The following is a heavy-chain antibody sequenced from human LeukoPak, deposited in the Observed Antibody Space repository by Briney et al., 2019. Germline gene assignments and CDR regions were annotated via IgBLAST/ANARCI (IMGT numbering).Heavy chain of an antibody. J-gene: IGHJ6*02. D-gene: IGHD5-24*01. V-gene: IGHV4-59*08. Sequence: SETLSLTCTVSGGTISSYYWSWIRQPPGKGLEWIGYIYYSGSTNYNTSLKSRVTISVDTSKNQFSLNLSSVTAADTAVYYCARLKRRDGYSAVDYYGMDVWGQGTTVTVSS. CDR3: ARLKRRDGYSAVDYYGMDV. CDR2: IYYSGST. CDR1: GGTISSYY.